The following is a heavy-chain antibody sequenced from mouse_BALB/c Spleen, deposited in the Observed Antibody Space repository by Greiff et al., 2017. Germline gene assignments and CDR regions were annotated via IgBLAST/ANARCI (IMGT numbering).Heavy chain of an antibody. Sequence: QVHVKQSGTVLARPGASVKMSCKASGYSFTSYWMHWVKQRPGQGLEWIGEINPSNGRTNYNEKFKSKATLTVDKSSSTAYMQLSSLTSEDSAVYYCARSWLRYYFDYWGQGTTLTVSS. D-gene: IGHD2-2*01. CDR3: ARSWLRYYFDY. J-gene: IGHJ2*01. CDR1: GYSFTSYW. CDR2: INPSNGRT. V-gene: IGHV1S81*02.